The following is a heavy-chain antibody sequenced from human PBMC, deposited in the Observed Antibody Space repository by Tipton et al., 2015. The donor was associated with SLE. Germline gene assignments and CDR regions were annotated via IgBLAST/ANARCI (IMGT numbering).Heavy chain of an antibody. V-gene: IGHV4-30-4*01. J-gene: IGHJ3*02. CDR3: ARRKLGATTYDAFDI. CDR2: IYYSGST. D-gene: IGHD1-26*01. Sequence: TLSLTCTVSGGSISSGHYYWTWIRQPPGKGLEWIGYIYYSGSTYNNPSLKSRLTISVDTSKNQFSLKLSSVTAADTAVYYCARRKLGATTYDAFDIWGQGTMVTVSS. CDR1: GGSISSGHYY.